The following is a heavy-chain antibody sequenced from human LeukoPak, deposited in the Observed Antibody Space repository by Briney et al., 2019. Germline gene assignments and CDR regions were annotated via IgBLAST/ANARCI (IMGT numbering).Heavy chain of an antibody. CDR1: GFTFSSYG. CDR2: IWYDGSNK. D-gene: IGHD2-2*01. J-gene: IGHJ5*02. CDR3: ARGSGDIVVVPAAMQFDP. Sequence: GRSLRLSCAASGFTFSSYGMHWVRQAPGKGLEWVAVIWYDGSNKYYADSVKGRFTISRDNSKNTLYLQVNSLRAEDTAVYYCARGSGDIVVVPAAMQFDPWGQGTPVTVSS. V-gene: IGHV3-33*01.